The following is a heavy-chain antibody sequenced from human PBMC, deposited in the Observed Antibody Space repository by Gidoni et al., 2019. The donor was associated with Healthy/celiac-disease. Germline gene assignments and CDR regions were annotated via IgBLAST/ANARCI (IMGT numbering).Heavy chain of an antibody. J-gene: IGHJ4*02. Sequence: QVQLVESGGGVVQPGRSLRLSCAASGFTFSSYAMHWVRQAPGKGLEWVAVISDDGSNKYYADSVKGRFTISRDNSKNTLYLQMNSLRAEDTAVYYCARSTTYSSSSGYWGQGTLVTVSS. D-gene: IGHD6-13*01. CDR1: GFTFSSYA. V-gene: IGHV3-30-3*01. CDR2: ISDDGSNK. CDR3: ARSTTYSSSSGY.